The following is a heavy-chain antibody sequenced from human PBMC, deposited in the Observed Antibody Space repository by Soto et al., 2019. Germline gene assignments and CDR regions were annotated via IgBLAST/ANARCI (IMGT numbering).Heavy chain of an antibody. CDR3: AKGSSSSSPYYYGMDV. D-gene: IGHD6-6*01. Sequence: GGSLRLSCAASGFTFSSYAMSWVRQAPGKGLEWVSAISGSGGSTYYADSVKGRFTISRDNSKNTLYLQMNSLRAEDTVVYYCAKGSSSSSPYYYGMDVWGQGTTVTVSS. V-gene: IGHV3-23*01. CDR2: ISGSGGST. CDR1: GFTFSSYA. J-gene: IGHJ6*02.